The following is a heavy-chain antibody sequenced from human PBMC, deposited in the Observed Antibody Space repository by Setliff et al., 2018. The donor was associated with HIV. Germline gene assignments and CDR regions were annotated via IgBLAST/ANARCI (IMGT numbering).Heavy chain of an antibody. CDR3: ARLRVNSGSYAAYYFDY. CDR1: AGSIRRTTYY. D-gene: IGHD1-26*01. V-gene: IGHV4-39*01. J-gene: IGHJ4*02. Sequence: ETLSLNCTVSAGSIRRTTYYWGWIRQPPGKGLEWSGSIYYSGSTYYNPSLKSRATITVDTSKNHFSLTLSSVTAADTAVYYCARLRVNSGSYAAYYFDYWGQGTLVTVSS. CDR2: IYYSGST.